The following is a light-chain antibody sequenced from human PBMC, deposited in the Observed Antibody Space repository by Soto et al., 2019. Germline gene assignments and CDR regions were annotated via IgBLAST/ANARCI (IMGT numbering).Light chain of an antibody. J-gene: IGKJ3*01. CDR1: QTISNY. CDR3: QQSYNVPFT. V-gene: IGKV1-39*01. CDR2: GAS. Sequence: DIQMTQSPASLAASLGDRITISCRASQTISNYLNWYHQKPGAAPKILIYGASTLQSGVPSSVSGSGSGTEFTLSISSLQPEDFGTYYCQQSYNVPFTFGPGTKVDVK.